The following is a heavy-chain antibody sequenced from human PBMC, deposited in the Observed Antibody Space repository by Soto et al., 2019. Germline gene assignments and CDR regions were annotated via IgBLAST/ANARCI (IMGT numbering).Heavy chain of an antibody. V-gene: IGHV2-5*02. D-gene: IGHD6-19*01. CDR1: GFSLSTSGGG. J-gene: IGHJ4*02. Sequence: QITLKESGPTLVKPTQTLTLTCTFSGFSLSTSGGGVACIRQPPGKALEWLALIYWDDDKRYSPSLKSRLTITKDTSKNQVVLTMTNMDPVDTATYYCAHSRRFSGGWYEEYWGQGTLVTVSS. CDR3: AHSRRFSGGWYEEY. CDR2: IYWDDDK.